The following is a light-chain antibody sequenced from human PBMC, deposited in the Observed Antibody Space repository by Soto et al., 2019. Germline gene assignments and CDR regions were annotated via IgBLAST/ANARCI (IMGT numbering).Light chain of an antibody. V-gene: IGKV3-11*01. J-gene: IGKJ1*01. CDR1: ESIGRS. Sequence: IVLSKSLVSLSLSPGERATLSCRASESIGRSLAWYQQRPGQAPRLLIYDASNRATGIPARFSGSGSGTDFTLTISRLEPEDFAVYYCLQRSDWRRFGRGTKVDIK. CDR3: LQRSDWRR. CDR2: DAS.